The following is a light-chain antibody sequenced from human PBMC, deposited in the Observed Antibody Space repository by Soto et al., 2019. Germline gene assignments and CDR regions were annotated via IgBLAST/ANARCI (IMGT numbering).Light chain of an antibody. CDR1: QSVSMN. V-gene: IGKV3-15*01. CDR2: AAS. J-gene: IGKJ2*01. CDR3: QQYENWPPMYT. Sequence: EIVMTQSPATLSVSPGERATLSCRASQSVSMNLAWYQQKPGQSPRLLIYAASTRATGIPARFSGSGSGTEFTLTISSLQSEDFAIYYCQQYENWPPMYTFGQGTKLEIK.